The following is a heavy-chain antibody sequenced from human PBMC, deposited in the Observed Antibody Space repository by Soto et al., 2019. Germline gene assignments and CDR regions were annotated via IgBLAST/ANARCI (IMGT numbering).Heavy chain of an antibody. CDR2: IIPIFGTA. D-gene: IGHD4-4*01. J-gene: IGHJ6*02. V-gene: IGHV1-69*06. CDR1: GGTFSSYA. Sequence: SVKVSCKASGGTFSSYAISWVRQAPGQGQEWMGGIIPIFGTANYAQKFQGRVTITADKSTSTAYMELSSLRSEDTAVYYCAIPATTVTTRYYYYYGMDVWGQGTTVTVSS. CDR3: AIPATTVTTRYYYYYGMDV.